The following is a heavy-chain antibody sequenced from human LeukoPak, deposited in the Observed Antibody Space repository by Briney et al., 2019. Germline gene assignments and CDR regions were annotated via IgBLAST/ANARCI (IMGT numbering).Heavy chain of an antibody. CDR2: LYSEGTT. CDR1: GFTVSSNY. D-gene: IGHD4/OR15-4a*01. CDR3: ARYGGETLGFDY. J-gene: IGHJ4*02. V-gene: IGHV3-53*01. Sequence: GGSLRLSCAASGFTVSSNYMSWVRQAPGKGLEWVSVLYSEGTTYYADSVKGRFTISRDNSKNTLYLQMNSLRAEDTAVYCCARYGGETLGFDYWGQGTLVTVSS.